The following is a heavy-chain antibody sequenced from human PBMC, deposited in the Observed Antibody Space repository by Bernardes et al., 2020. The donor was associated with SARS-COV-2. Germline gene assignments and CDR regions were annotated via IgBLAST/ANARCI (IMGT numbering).Heavy chain of an antibody. Sequence: GGSLRLSCAASGFTFDDYAMHWVRQAPGKGLEWVSGISWNSGSIGYADSVKGRFTISRDNAKNSLYLQMNSLRAEDTALYYCATISSWQSDYYYYGMDVWGQGTTVTVSS. D-gene: IGHD6-13*01. CDR1: GFTFDDYA. J-gene: IGHJ6*02. CDR3: ATISSWQSDYYYYGMDV. V-gene: IGHV3-9*01. CDR2: ISWNSGSI.